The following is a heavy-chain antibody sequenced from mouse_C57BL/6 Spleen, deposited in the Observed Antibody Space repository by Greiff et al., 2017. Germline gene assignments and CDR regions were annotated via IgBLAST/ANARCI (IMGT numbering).Heavy chain of an antibody. D-gene: IGHD1-1*01. V-gene: IGHV14-4*01. Sequence: VQLKQSGAELVRPGASVKLSCTASGFNIKDDYMHWVKQRPEQGLEWIGWIDPENGDTEYASKFQGKATITADTSSNTAYLQLSSLTSEDTAVYYCTLPHDYGSSYSFAYWGQGTLVTVSA. CDR1: GFNIKDDY. CDR2: IDPENGDT. J-gene: IGHJ3*01. CDR3: TLPHDYGSSYSFAY.